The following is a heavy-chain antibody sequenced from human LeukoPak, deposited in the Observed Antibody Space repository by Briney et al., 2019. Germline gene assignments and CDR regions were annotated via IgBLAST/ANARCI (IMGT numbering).Heavy chain of an antibody. J-gene: IGHJ6*02. CDR3: AREYSSPYYYYGMGV. Sequence: ASVKVSCKASGHTFTSYGISWVRQAPGQGLEWMGWISAYNGNTNYAQKLQGRVTMTTDTSTSTAYMELRSLRSDDTAVYYCAREYSSPYYYYGMGVWGQGTTVTVSS. CDR2: ISAYNGNT. CDR1: GHTFTSYG. V-gene: IGHV1-18*01. D-gene: IGHD6-13*01.